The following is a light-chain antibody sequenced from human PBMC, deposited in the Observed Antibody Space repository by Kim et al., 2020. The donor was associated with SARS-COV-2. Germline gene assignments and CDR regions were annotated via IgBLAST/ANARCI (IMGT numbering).Light chain of an antibody. CDR3: NSRDSSGTRV. J-gene: IGLJ6*01. Sequence: VALGKTVRTTSQGDNPRGSYASWYQQKPGQAPVLVLYAKNTRPSGIPDRFSGSTSGDTASLTITGAQADDEADYYCNSRDSSGTRVFGGGTKVTVL. CDR2: AKN. CDR1: NPRGSY. V-gene: IGLV3-19*01.